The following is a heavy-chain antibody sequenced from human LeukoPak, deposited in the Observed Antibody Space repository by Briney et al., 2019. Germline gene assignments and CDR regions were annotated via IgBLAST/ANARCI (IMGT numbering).Heavy chain of an antibody. CDR3: ARAPAYSSSWYMDY. CDR2: IYSGGST. Sequence: GGSLRLSCAASGFTVSSNYMSWVRQAPGKGLERVSVIYSGGSTYYADSVKGRFTISRDNSKNTLYLQMNSLRAEDTAVYYCARAPAYSSSWYMDYWGQGTLVTVSS. V-gene: IGHV3-66*01. CDR1: GFTVSSNY. J-gene: IGHJ4*02. D-gene: IGHD6-13*01.